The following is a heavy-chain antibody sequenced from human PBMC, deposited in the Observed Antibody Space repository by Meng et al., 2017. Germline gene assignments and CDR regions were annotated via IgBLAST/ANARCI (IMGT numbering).Heavy chain of an antibody. J-gene: IGHJ4*02. V-gene: IGHV1-69*01. CDR1: GGTFSSYA. D-gene: IGHD1-7*01. Sequence: QGELVQSWAEVKKPGSSVKVSCKASGGTFSSYAISWVRQAPGQGLEWMGGIIPIFGTANYAQKFQGRVTITADESTSTAYMELSSLRSEDTAVYYCARIWNSLKDYDYWGQGTLVTVSS. CDR2: IIPIFGTA. CDR3: ARIWNSLKDYDY.